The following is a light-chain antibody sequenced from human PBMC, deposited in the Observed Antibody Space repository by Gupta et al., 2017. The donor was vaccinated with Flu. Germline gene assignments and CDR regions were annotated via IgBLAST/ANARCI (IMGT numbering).Light chain of an antibody. Sequence: EIVLTQSPGTLSLSPGERAALSCRASQSISSNYLAWYQQKPGQAPRLLIYGASSRATGIPDRFSGSGSGTDFTLTISRLEPEDFAVYYCQQYGNSPHTFGQGTKVEIK. CDR1: QSISSNY. V-gene: IGKV3-20*01. J-gene: IGKJ1*01. CDR2: GAS. CDR3: QQYGNSPHT.